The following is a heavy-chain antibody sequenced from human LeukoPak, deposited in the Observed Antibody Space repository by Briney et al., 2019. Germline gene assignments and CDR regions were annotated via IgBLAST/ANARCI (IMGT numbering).Heavy chain of an antibody. J-gene: IGHJ4*02. CDR1: GGSFSGYY. Sequence: SETLSLTCAVYGGSFSGYYWSWIRQPPGKGLEWIGEINHSGSTNYNPSLKSRVTISVDTSKDQFSLKLSSVTAADTAVYYCARGPYSSSWRRFDYWGQGTLVTVSS. CDR2: INHSGST. D-gene: IGHD6-13*01. V-gene: IGHV4-34*01. CDR3: ARGPYSSSWRRFDY.